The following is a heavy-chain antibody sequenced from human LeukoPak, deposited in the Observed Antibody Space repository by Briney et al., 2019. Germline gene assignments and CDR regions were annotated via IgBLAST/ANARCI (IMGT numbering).Heavy chain of an antibody. J-gene: IGHJ6*04. Sequence: ASVKVSCKASGYTFTGYYMHWVRQAPGQGLEWMGWINPNSGGTNYAQKFQGRVTMTRDTSISTAYMELSRLRSADTAVYYCARDVDRRGAGDVWGKGTTVTVSS. CDR2: INPNSGGT. CDR3: ARDVDRRGAGDV. D-gene: IGHD3-16*01. CDR1: GYTFTGYY. V-gene: IGHV1-2*02.